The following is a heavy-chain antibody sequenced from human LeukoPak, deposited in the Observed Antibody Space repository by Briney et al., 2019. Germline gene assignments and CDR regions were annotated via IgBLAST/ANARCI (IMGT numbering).Heavy chain of an antibody. D-gene: IGHD4-23*01. Sequence: VQPGGSLRLSCAAAGFTFSDYAISWVRQAPGEGLEWVSTISGSGDRTYYADSVKGRFTISRDNSKNTLFLQMNSLRAEDTALYYWAKDFFRDYGGNSVPFDYWGQGTLVSVSS. V-gene: IGHV3-23*01. J-gene: IGHJ4*02. CDR2: ISGSGDRT. CDR1: GFTFSDYA. CDR3: AKDFFRDYGGNSVPFDY.